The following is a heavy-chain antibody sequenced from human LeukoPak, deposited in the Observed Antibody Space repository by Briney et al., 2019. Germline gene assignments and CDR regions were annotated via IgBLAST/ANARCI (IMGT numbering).Heavy chain of an antibody. V-gene: IGHV4-34*01. J-gene: IGHJ3*02. CDR3: ARGIAVAIDAFDI. Sequence: SETLSLTCAVYGGSFSGYYWSWIRQPPGEGLEWIGEINHSGSTNYNPSLKSRVTISVDTSKNQFSLKLSSVTAADTAVYYCARGIAVAIDAFDIWGQGTMVTVSS. CDR1: GGSFSGYY. CDR2: INHSGST. D-gene: IGHD6-19*01.